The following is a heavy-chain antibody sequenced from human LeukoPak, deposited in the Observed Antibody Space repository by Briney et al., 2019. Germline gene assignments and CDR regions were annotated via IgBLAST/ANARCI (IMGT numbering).Heavy chain of an antibody. D-gene: IGHD4-11*01. V-gene: IGHV3-7*01. CDR2: IKQDGSEK. CDR1: GFTFNTYW. CDR3: ARGHKGFYSNFWFDP. Sequence: GGSLRLSCADSGFTFNTYWMSWFRQAPGRGLEWVANIKQDGSEKYYVASVKGRFTISRDNAKNSLYLQMNSLRAEDTAVYYCARGHKGFYSNFWFDPWGQGTLVTVSS. J-gene: IGHJ5*02.